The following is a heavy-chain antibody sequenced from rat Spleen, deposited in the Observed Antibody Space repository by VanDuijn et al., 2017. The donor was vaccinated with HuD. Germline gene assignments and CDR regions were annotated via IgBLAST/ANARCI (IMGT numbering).Heavy chain of an antibody. J-gene: IGHJ4*01. CDR1: GFTFTDFY. D-gene: IGHD1-6*01. CDR3: ASLMYTPDYLGVMDA. CDR2: ISYDGSTT. Sequence: EVQLVESDGGLVRPGRSLKLSCATSGFTFTDFYMAWVRQAPTKGLEWVATISYDGSTTYYRDSVKGRFTISRDNAESTLYLQMDSLRSEATATYYCASLMYTPDYLGVMDAWGQGASVTVSS. V-gene: IGHV5-29*01.